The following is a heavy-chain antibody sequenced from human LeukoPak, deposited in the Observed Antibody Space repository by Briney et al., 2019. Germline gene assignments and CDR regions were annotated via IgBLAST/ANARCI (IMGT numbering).Heavy chain of an antibody. CDR1: GGSIFTSFY. J-gene: IGHJ5*02. V-gene: IGHV4-39*01. Sequence: SETLSLTCTVSGGSIFTSFYWAWIRPPPGKGLEWIGSIYYSGNTYYNPSLRSRVTISVDTSKNQFSLSLNSVSAADTGVYYCARGVNWFDPWGQGTLVTVSS. CDR3: ARGVNWFDP. CDR2: IYYSGNT.